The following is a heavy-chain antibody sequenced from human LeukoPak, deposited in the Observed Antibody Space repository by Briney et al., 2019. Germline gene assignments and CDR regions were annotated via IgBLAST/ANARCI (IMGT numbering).Heavy chain of an antibody. J-gene: IGHJ1*01. Sequence: GRSLRLSCAASRFTFDDYAMHWVRQAPGKGLEWVSGITWNSGSIGYAHSVKGRFTISRDNSKNTLYLQMNSLRAEDTAVYYCARGGKIAVVGTRSPQYFQHWGQGTLVTVSS. CDR2: ITWNSGSI. D-gene: IGHD6-19*01. CDR3: ARGGKIAVVGTRSPQYFQH. CDR1: RFTFDDYA. V-gene: IGHV3-9*01.